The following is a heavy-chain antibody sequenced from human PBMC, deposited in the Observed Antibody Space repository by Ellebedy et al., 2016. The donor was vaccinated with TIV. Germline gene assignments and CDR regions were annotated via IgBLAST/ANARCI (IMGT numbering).Heavy chain of an antibody. V-gene: IGHV1-46*01. CDR3: AKDGAPDGAFDI. CDR2: INPSGGST. CDR1: GYTFTSYY. J-gene: IGHJ3*02. Sequence: ASVKVSCKASGYTFTSYYMHWVRQAPGQGLEWMGIINPSGGSTSYAQKFQGRVTMTRDTSTSTVYMELSSLRSEDTAVYYCAKDGAPDGAFDIWGQGTMVTVSS.